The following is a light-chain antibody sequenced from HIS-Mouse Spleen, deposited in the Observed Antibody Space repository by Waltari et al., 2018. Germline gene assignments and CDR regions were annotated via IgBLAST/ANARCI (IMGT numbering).Light chain of an antibody. CDR1: QSLLHSNGYNS. V-gene: IGKV2-28*01. CDR3: MQALQTPPDT. Sequence: DIVMTQSPLSLPVTPGEPASISCRSSQSLLHSNGYNSLDWYLQKPGQSPQLLIYLGSNRASGVPDRFSGSGSGTDFTLKISRVEAEDVGVYYCMQALQTPPDTFGGGTKVEIK. J-gene: IGKJ4*01. CDR2: LGS.